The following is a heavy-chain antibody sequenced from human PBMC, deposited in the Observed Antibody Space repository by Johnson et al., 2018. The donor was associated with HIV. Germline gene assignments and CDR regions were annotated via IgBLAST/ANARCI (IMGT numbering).Heavy chain of an antibody. D-gene: IGHD6-13*01. V-gene: IGHV3-30*04. Sequence: QVQLVESGGGVVQPGRSLRLSCAASGFTFSSYAMHWVRQAPGKGLEWVAVISCDGSSISYADSVKGRFTISSDNSKNTLYLQMNSLRAEDTAWYYCARDFGSGAGIWGQGTMVTVSS. CDR1: GFTFSSYA. CDR2: ISCDGSSI. CDR3: ARDFGSGAGI. J-gene: IGHJ3*02.